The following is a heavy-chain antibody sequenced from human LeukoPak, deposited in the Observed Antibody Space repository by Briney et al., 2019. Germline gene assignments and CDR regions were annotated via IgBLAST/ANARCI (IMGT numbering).Heavy chain of an antibody. CDR1: GGSVSSGSYY. CDR3: ARDGLGYCSGGSCYHYGMDV. Sequence: SETLSLTCTVSGGSVSSGSYYWSWIRQPPGKGLEWIVYIYYSGSTNYDPSLKSRVTISVDTSKNQFSLKLSSVTAADTAVYYCARDGLGYCSGGSCYHYGMDVWGQGTTVTVSS. J-gene: IGHJ6*02. D-gene: IGHD2-15*01. V-gene: IGHV4-61*01. CDR2: IYYSGST.